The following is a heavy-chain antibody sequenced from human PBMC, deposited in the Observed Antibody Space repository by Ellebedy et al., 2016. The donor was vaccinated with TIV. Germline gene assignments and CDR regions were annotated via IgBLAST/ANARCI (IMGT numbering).Heavy chain of an antibody. J-gene: IGHJ5*02. CDR2: ISGSSTYI. V-gene: IGHV3-21*06. Sequence: GESLKISCAASGFIFSSYSMNWIRQAPGKGLEWVSSISGSSTYITYADSVEGRFTISRDNANNSLYLQMNSLRVEDTAVYYCASDIGNNWFDPWGPGTLVTVSS. CDR3: ASDIGNNWFDP. CDR1: GFIFSSYS. D-gene: IGHD3-10*01.